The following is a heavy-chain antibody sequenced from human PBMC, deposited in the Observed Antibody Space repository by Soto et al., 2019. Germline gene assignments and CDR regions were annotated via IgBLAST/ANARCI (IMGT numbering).Heavy chain of an antibody. Sequence: SETLSLTCTVSGGSISSSSYYWGWIRQPPGKGLEWIGSIYYSGSTYYNPSLKRRVTISVDTSKNQFSLKLSSVTAADTAVYYCAREYSSWPNSLYYHYYMDVWGKGTTVTVSS. J-gene: IGHJ6*03. D-gene: IGHD6-6*01. V-gene: IGHV4-39*02. CDR2: IYYSGST. CDR3: AREYSSWPNSLYYHYYMDV. CDR1: GGSISSSSYY.